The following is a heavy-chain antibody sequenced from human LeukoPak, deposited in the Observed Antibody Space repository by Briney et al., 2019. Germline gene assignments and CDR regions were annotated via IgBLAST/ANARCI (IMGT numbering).Heavy chain of an antibody. J-gene: IGHJ3*02. CDR3: AKGYSGTWFGAFHI. Sequence: GGSLRLSCAASGFTFSSYAMSWVRQAPGKGLEWVSSITNSGTSTYYRDSVNGRFTISRDNSKNTLNLQVSSLRVEDTALYYCAKGYSGTWFGAFHIWGQGTMVTVSS. V-gene: IGHV3-23*01. CDR2: ITNSGTST. D-gene: IGHD5-12*01. CDR1: GFTFSSYA.